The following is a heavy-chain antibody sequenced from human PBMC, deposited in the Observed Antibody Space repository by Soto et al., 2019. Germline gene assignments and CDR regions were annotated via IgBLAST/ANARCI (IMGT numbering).Heavy chain of an antibody. V-gene: IGHV3-33*01. CDR1: GFTFSSYG. J-gene: IGHJ4*02. D-gene: IGHD2-15*01. CDR2: IWYDGSNK. Sequence: GGSLRLSCAASGFTFSSYGMHWVRQAPGKGLEWVAVIWYDGSNKYYADSVKGRFTISRDNSKNTLYLQMNSLRAEDTAVYYCARESYCSGGSCGLDYWGQGTPVTVSS. CDR3: ARESYCSGGSCGLDY.